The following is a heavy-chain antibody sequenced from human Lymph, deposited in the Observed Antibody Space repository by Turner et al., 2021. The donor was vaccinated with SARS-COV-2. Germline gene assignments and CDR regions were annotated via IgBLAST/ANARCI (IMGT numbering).Heavy chain of an antibody. D-gene: IGHD4-17*01. CDR1: EFTVSRNY. Sequence: EVQLVESGGGLIQPGGSLRLSCAASEFTVSRNYMSWVRQAPGKGLVWVSIIYSGGSTFYADSVKGRFTISRDNSKNTLYLQMNSLRAEDTAVYYCARLLPYGDYFDYWGQGTLVTVSS. J-gene: IGHJ4*02. V-gene: IGHV3-53*01. CDR3: ARLLPYGDYFDY. CDR2: IYSGGST.